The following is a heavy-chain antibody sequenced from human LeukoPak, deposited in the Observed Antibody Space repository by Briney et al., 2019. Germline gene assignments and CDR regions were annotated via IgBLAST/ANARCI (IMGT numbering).Heavy chain of an antibody. CDR2: ISYDGSNK. CDR3: AGRIAVKQFDY. V-gene: IGHV3-30*04. D-gene: IGHD6-19*01. CDR1: GFTFSSYA. J-gene: IGHJ4*02. Sequence: SGGSLRLSCAASGFTFSSYAMHWVRQAPGKGLEWVAVISYDGSNKYYADSVKGRFTITRDNSNNTLYLQMNSLRAEDTAVYFCAGRIAVKQFDYWGQGTLVTVSS.